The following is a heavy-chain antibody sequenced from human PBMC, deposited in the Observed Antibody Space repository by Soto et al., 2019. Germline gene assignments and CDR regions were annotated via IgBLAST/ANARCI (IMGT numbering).Heavy chain of an antibody. CDR2: ISGSGGST. CDR3: AKDLDSSGFRPPLFFDY. J-gene: IGHJ4*02. Sequence: EVQLLESGGGLVQPGGSLRLSCAASGFTFSSYAMSWVRQAPGKGLEWVSAISGSGGSTYYADSVKGRFTISRDNSKNTLYLQMNSLRAEDTAVYYCAKDLDSSGFRPPLFFDYWGQGTLVTVSS. V-gene: IGHV3-23*01. D-gene: IGHD3-22*01. CDR1: GFTFSSYA.